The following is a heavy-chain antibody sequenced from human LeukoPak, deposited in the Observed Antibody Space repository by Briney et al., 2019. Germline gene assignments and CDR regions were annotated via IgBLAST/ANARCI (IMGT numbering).Heavy chain of an antibody. J-gene: IGHJ4*02. CDR3: ARGYYYGSGSYFDY. Sequence: GGSLRLSCAASGFTFSSYIMNWVRQAPGKGLEWVSSISSSSTYIHYADSVKGRFTIPRDNAKNSLYLQMNSLRAEDTAVYYCARGYYYGSGSYFDYWGQGTLVTVSS. D-gene: IGHD3-10*01. V-gene: IGHV3-21*01. CDR1: GFTFSSYI. CDR2: ISSSSTYI.